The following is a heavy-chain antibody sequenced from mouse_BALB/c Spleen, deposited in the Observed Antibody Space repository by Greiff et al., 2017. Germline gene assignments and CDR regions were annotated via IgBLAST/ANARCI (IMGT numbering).Heavy chain of an antibody. V-gene: IGHV14-3*02. Sequence: EVQLQQSGAELVQPGASGKLSCTASGFNIKDTYMPWVKQRPEQGLEWIGRIDPANGNTKYDPKFPGKGTITADTSSNTVYLQLSSLTSEDTAVYYCASDYDGAWFADWGAGTLVTVSA. CDR1: GFNIKDTY. J-gene: IGHJ3*01. CDR3: ASDYDGAWFAD. CDR2: IDPANGNT. D-gene: IGHD2-4*01.